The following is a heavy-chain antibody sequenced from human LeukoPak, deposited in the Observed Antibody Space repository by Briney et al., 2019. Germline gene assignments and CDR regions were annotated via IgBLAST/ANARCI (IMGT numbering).Heavy chain of an antibody. CDR1: GGSLISGTVY. CDR3: ARVFWKSGGYLDY. Sequence: SETLSLTCTVSGGSLISGTVYWSWIRQPAGQGLEWLGRIFPSGSTDYNPSVKSRLTMSIDTSKDQFSLNLASVTAADAAVYYCARVFWKSGGYLDYWGQGILVTVSS. V-gene: IGHV4-61*02. CDR2: IFPSGST. D-gene: IGHD3-22*01. J-gene: IGHJ4*02.